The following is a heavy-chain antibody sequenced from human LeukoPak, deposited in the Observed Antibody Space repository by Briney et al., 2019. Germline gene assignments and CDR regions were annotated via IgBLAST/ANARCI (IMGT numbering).Heavy chain of an antibody. CDR1: GFTFDDYA. CDR3: AAGRGYYDSSGLNI. Sequence: PGGSLRLSCAVSGFTFDDYAMHWVRQVPGKGLEWVSGINWNSDSIGYADSVKGRFTISRDNAKNSLYLQMNSLRAEDTALYYCAAGRGYYDSSGLNIWGQGTMVTVSS. J-gene: IGHJ3*02. CDR2: INWNSDSI. D-gene: IGHD3-22*01. V-gene: IGHV3-9*01.